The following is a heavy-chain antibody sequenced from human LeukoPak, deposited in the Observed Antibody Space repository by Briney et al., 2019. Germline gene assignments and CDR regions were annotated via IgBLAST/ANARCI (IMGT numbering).Heavy chain of an antibody. Sequence: PGGSLRLSCAASGFTFTKYWMTWVRQAPGKGLEWVGNIKQDGSDKNYMDSVKGRFTISRDNTKNSVYLQMSSLRAEDTAVYYCARGILRGYYFDYWGQGTLVTVSS. CDR2: IKQDGSDK. D-gene: IGHD2-15*01. J-gene: IGHJ4*02. CDR1: GFTFTKYW. V-gene: IGHV3-7*03. CDR3: ARGILRGYYFDY.